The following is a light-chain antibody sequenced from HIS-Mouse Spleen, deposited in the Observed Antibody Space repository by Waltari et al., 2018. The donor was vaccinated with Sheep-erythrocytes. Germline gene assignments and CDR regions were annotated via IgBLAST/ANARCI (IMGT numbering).Light chain of an antibody. CDR3: SSYAGSNNWV. CDR1: SSDVGGYNY. CDR2: EVS. V-gene: IGLV2-8*01. Sequence: QSALTQPPSASGSPGQSVTIPCTGTSSDVGGYNYVSWYQQHPGKAPKLMIYEVSKRPSGVPDRFSGFKSGNTASLTVSGLQAEDEADYYCSSYAGSNNWVLGGGTKLTVL. J-gene: IGLJ3*02.